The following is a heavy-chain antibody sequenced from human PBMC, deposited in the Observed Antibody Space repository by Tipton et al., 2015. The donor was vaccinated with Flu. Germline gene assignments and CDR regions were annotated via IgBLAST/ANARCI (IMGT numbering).Heavy chain of an antibody. CDR3: ARAYEFWSGYPAMDV. D-gene: IGHD3-3*01. CDR2: ISAYNGNT. CDR1: GYTFSSYG. J-gene: IGHJ6*03. Sequence: QLVQSGAEVKKPGASVKVSCKASGYTFSSYGISWVRQAPGQGLEWMGWISAYNGNTNYAQKLQGRVTMATDTSMSTAYMELRSLRPDDTAVYYCARAYEFWSGYPAMDVWGKGTTVTVSS. V-gene: IGHV1-18*04.